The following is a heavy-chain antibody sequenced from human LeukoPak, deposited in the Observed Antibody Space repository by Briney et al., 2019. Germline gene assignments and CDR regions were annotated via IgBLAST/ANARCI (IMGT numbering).Heavy chain of an antibody. J-gene: IGHJ5*02. CDR3: ARGLYYDSTGYSSQRFDP. V-gene: IGHV1-8*01. CDR1: GYTFTSND. Sequence: ASVKVSCKASGYTFTSNDINWVRQATGQGLEWMGWMNPNSGNTGYAQQFQGRVTMTRNTSISTAYMELSSLRSDDTAVYYCARGLYYDSTGYSSQRFDPWGQGTLVTVSS. CDR2: MNPNSGNT. D-gene: IGHD3-22*01.